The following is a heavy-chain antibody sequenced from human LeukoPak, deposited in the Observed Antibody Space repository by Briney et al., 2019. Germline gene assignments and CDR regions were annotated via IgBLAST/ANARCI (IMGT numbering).Heavy chain of an antibody. CDR2: ISYDGSNK. Sequence: GGSLRLSCAASGFTFSSYAMHWVRQAPGKGLEWVAVISYDGSNKYYADSVKGRFTISRDNSKNTLYLQMNSLRAEDTAVYYCASSPYGSGSYYEYYFDYWGQGTLVTVSS. CDR1: GFTFSSYA. D-gene: IGHD3-10*01. J-gene: IGHJ4*02. V-gene: IGHV3-30-3*01. CDR3: ASSPYGSGSYYEYYFDY.